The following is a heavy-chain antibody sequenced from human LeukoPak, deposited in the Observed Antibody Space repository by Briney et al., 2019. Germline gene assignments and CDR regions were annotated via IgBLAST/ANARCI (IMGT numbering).Heavy chain of an antibody. J-gene: IGHJ4*02. CDR2: MNPNSGNT. V-gene: IGHV1-8*01. CDR3: AIERGGYCSGGSCFDY. D-gene: IGHD2-15*01. CDR1: GYTFTSYG. Sequence: ASVKVSGKASGYTFTSYGINWVRQATVQGLEWMGWMNPNSGNTGYAQKFQGRVTMTRNTSISTAYMELSSLRSEDTAVYYCAIERGGYCSGGSCFDYWGQGTLVTVSS.